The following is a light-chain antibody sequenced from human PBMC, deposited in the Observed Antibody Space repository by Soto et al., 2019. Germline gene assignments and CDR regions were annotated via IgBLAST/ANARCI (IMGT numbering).Light chain of an antibody. CDR1: QSVSNS. Sequence: EIVMTQSPATLSVSPGERATLSCRASQSVSNSLAWYQQQPGQVPRLLVYGTSIRATGIPDRFSGGGSGTEFTLTIGSLQSEDFAVYYCQQYSDWPITFGQGTRLEIK. V-gene: IGKV3D-15*01. CDR3: QQYSDWPIT. J-gene: IGKJ5*01. CDR2: GTS.